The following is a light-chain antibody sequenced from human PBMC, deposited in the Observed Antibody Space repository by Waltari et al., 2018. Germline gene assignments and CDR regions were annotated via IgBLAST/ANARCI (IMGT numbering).Light chain of an antibody. J-gene: IGKJ4*01. CDR2: DAS. CDR1: QGVSSY. Sequence: TPPCRASQGVSSYLAWYQQKPGQAPRLLIYDASNRATGIPARFSGSGPGTDFTLTISSLEPEDFAVYYCQQRSNWLTFGGGTKVEIK. CDR3: QQRSNWLT. V-gene: IGKV3D-11*01.